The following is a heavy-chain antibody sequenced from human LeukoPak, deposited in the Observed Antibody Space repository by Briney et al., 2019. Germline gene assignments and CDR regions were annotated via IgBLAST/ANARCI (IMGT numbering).Heavy chain of an antibody. J-gene: IGHJ6*03. V-gene: IGHV4-39*07. CDR1: GGSISSSSYH. Sequence: SETLSLTCTVSGGSISSSSYHWGWIRQPPGKGLEWIGSIYYSGSTYYNPSLKSRVTISVDTSKNQFSLKLSSVTAADTAVYYCARVSVSSSWYYYYYMDVWGKGTTVTVSS. CDR2: IYYSGST. D-gene: IGHD6-13*01. CDR3: ARVSVSSSWYYYYYMDV.